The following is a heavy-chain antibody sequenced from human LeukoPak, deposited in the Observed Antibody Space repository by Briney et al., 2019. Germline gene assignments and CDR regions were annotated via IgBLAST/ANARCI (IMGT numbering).Heavy chain of an antibody. CDR1: GFTFSSYA. J-gene: IGHJ4*02. V-gene: IGHV3-23*01. CDR2: ISGSGGST. Sequence: SGGSLRLSCAASGFTFSSYAMSWVRQAPGKGLEWVSAISGSGGSTYYADSVKGRFTISRDNSKNTLYLRMNSLRAEDTAVYYCAIQYSSGWYGYWGQGTLVTVSS. D-gene: IGHD6-19*01. CDR3: AIQYSSGWYGY.